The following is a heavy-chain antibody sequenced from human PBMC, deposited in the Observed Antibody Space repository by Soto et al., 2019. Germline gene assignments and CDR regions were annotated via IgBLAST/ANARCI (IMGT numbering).Heavy chain of an antibody. Sequence: GGSLRLSCSASGFNVAAYTMSWVRLTPGKGLEWVGFIRRIAYGGTTDYAASVKGRFTISRDDSRKIVYLQMSRLKIEDTAVYYCSRSLAIDFDSWGQGTLVTVSS. J-gene: IGHJ4*02. CDR3: SRSLAIDFDS. CDR1: GFNVAAYT. CDR2: IRRIAYGGTT. V-gene: IGHV3-49*04.